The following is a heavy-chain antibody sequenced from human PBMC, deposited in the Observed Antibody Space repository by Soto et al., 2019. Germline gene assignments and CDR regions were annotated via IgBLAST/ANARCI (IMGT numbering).Heavy chain of an antibody. Sequence: ASVKVSCKASVYTFTSYGMSWVRQAPGQGLEWMGWISAYNGNTNYAQKLQGRVTMTTDTSTSTAYMELRSLRSDDTAVYYCARDAPVIVGATDAFDIWGQGTMVTV. D-gene: IGHD1-26*01. CDR3: ARDAPVIVGATDAFDI. CDR2: ISAYNGNT. J-gene: IGHJ3*02. V-gene: IGHV1-18*01. CDR1: VYTFTSYG.